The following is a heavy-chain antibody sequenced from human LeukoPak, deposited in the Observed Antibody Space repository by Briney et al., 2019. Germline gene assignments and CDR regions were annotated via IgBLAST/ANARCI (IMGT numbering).Heavy chain of an antibody. D-gene: IGHD6-6*01. V-gene: IGHV1-24*01. Sequence: GASVKVSCKVSGYTLTELSMHWVRQAPGKGLEWMGGFDPEDGETIYAQKFQGRVTMTEDTSTDTAYMALSSLRSEDTAVYYCATDGGEQLVRGWFDPWGQGTLVTVSS. CDR2: FDPEDGET. CDR3: ATDGGEQLVRGWFDP. CDR1: GYTLTELS. J-gene: IGHJ5*02.